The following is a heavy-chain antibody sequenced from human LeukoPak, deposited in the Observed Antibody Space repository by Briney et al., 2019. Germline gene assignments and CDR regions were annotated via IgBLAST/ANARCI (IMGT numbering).Heavy chain of an antibody. V-gene: IGHV3-23*01. CDR1: GLTFSSYA. CDR2: ISVSGGST. J-gene: IGHJ4*02. Sequence: GGSLRLSCVASGLTFSSYAMSWVRQAPGKGLEWVSTISVSGGSTYYADSVKGRFTISRDNSKNTLYLQMNSLRAEVTAVYYCAPYCSGGSCYRYWGQGTLVTVSS. D-gene: IGHD2-15*01. CDR3: APYCSGGSCYRY.